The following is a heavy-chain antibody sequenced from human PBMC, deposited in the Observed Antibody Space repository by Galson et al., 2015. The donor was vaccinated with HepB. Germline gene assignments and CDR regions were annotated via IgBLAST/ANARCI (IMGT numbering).Heavy chain of an antibody. V-gene: IGHV1-69*01. Sequence: SCKASGGTSSSYAISWVRQAPGQGLEWMGGIIPIFGTANYAQKFQGRVTITADESTSTAYMELSSLRSEDTAVYYCARDIVVVPAARRLDYYYYMDVWGKGTTVTVSS. CDR1: GGTSSSYA. CDR2: IIPIFGTA. CDR3: ARDIVVVPAARRLDYYYYMDV. D-gene: IGHD2-2*01. J-gene: IGHJ6*03.